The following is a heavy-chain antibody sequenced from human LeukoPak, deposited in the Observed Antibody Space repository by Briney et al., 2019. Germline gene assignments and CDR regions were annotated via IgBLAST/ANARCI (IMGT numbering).Heavy chain of an antibody. CDR1: RFTFSSYA. V-gene: IGHV3-30*14. CDR2: ISYDGSNK. CDR3: ARGHVDTAMGLDY. J-gene: IGHJ4*02. Sequence: GGSLRLSCAASRFTFSSYAMHWVRQAPGKGLEWVAVISYDGSNKYYADSVKGRFTISRDNSKNTLYLQMNSLRAEDTAVYYCARGHVDTAMGLDYWGQGTLVTVSS. D-gene: IGHD5-18*01.